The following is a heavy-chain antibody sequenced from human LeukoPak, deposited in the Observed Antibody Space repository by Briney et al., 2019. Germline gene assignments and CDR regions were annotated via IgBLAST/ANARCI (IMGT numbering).Heavy chain of an antibody. CDR2: IRYDGTNK. CDR1: GFTFSSYG. CDR3: ANADYYGSGSYSDY. D-gene: IGHD3-10*01. J-gene: IGHJ4*02. Sequence: GGSLRLSCAASGFTFSSYGMHWVRQAPGKGLEWVAFIRYDGTNKYYADSVKGRFTISRDNSKNTLYLQMNSLRAEDTAVYYCANADYYGSGSYSDYWGQGTLVTVSS. V-gene: IGHV3-30*02.